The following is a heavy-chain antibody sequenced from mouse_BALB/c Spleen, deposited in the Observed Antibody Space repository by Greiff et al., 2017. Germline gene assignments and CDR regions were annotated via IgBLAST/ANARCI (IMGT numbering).Heavy chain of an antibody. J-gene: IGHJ3*01. V-gene: IGHV14-3*02. CDR2: IDPANGNT. CDR1: GFNIKDTY. D-gene: IGHD3-1*01. CDR3: ARSEARAPWFAY. Sequence: VQLQQSGAELVKPGASVKLSCTASGFNIKDTYMHWVKQRPEQGLEWIGRIDPANGNTKYDPKFQGKATITADTSSNTAYLQLSSLTSEDTAVYYCARSEARAPWFAYGGQGTLVTVSA.